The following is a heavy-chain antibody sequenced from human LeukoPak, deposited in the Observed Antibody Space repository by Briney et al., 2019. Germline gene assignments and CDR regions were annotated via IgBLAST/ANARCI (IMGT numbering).Heavy chain of an antibody. V-gene: IGHV3-15*01. CDR1: GFTFSNAW. D-gene: IGHD1-1*01. CDR2: IKSKTDGRTT. J-gene: IGHJ4*02. Sequence: GRSLRLSCAASGFTFSNAWMKAVRQAPGKGLEWVGGIKSKTDGRTTDHAATVNGTFDISRDDSNNTLYLHMNRLKTGVLTVYYCTAAWKLLNYFDYWGQGTLVTVSS. CDR3: TAAWKLLNYFDY.